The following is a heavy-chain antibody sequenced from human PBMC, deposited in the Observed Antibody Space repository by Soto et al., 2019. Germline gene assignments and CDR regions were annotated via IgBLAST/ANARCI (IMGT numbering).Heavy chain of an antibody. CDR3: ARRYGASFDY. CDR1: GGSISSTSYY. V-gene: IGHV4-39*07. J-gene: IGHJ4*02. D-gene: IGHD4-17*01. Sequence: PSETLSLTCTVSGGSISSTSYYWGWIRQPPGKGLECIGSIYYSGSTNYNPSLKSRVTISVDTSKNQFSLKLSSVTAADTAVYYCARRYGASFDYWGQGTLVTVSS. CDR2: IYYSGST.